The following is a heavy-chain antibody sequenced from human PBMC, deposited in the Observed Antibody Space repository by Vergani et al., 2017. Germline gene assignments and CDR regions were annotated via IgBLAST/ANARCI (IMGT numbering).Heavy chain of an antibody. CDR1: GYSISSGYY. Sequence: QVQLQESGPGLVKPSETLSLPCAVSGYSISSGYYWGWIRQPPGKGLEWIGSIYHSGSTYYNPSLKSRVTISVDTSKNQFSLKLSSVTAADTAVYYCAREWLITMIVGDYFDYWGQGTLVTVSS. CDR3: AREWLITMIVGDYFDY. CDR2: IYHSGST. J-gene: IGHJ4*02. V-gene: IGHV4-38-2*02. D-gene: IGHD3-22*01.